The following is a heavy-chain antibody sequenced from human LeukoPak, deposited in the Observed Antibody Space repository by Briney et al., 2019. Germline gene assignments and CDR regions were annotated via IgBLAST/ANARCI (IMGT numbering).Heavy chain of an antibody. V-gene: IGHV1-69*02. CDR1: GGTFSSYT. CDR3: AGVIVPAATPYRYYYYYGMDV. D-gene: IGHD2-15*01. J-gene: IGHJ6*02. CDR2: IIPIRGIA. Sequence: RASVTVSCTASGGTFSSYTMSWVRQAPGQGLEWMGRIIPIRGIANYAQKFQGRVTITADKSTSTAYMEMSSVRSEDTAAYYCAGVIVPAATPYRYYYYYGMDVWGQGTTVTVSS.